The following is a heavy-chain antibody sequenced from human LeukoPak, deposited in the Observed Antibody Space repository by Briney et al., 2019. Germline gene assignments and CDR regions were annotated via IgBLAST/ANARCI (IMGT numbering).Heavy chain of an antibody. CDR1: GFTFSSYA. Sequence: GGSVRLSCAASGFTFSSYAMRWVRQAPGEGLVWVFAISGSGGSTYYADSVKGRFTISRGNSKNTLYLQMNSLRAEDTAVYYCAKDQSHSSGNYWGQGTLVTVSS. CDR3: AKDQSHSSGNY. V-gene: IGHV3-23*01. D-gene: IGHD3-22*01. J-gene: IGHJ4*02. CDR2: ISGSGGST.